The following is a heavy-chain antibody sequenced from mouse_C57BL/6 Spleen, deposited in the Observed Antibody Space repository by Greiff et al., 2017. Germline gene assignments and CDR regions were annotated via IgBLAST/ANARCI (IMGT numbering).Heavy chain of an antibody. CDR2: IDPSDSYT. Sequence: VQLQQPGAELVMPGASVKLSCKASGYTFTSYWMHWVKQRPGQGLEWIGEIDPSDSYTNYNQKFKGKSTLTVDKSSSTAYMQLSSLTSEDSAVYYCARDLRSSRAMDYWGQGTSVTVSS. J-gene: IGHJ4*01. CDR1: GYTFTSYW. D-gene: IGHD1-1*01. CDR3: ARDLRSSRAMDY. V-gene: IGHV1-69*01.